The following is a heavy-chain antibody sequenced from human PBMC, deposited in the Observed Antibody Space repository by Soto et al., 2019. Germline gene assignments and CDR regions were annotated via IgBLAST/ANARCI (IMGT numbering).Heavy chain of an antibody. CDR2: ISNDGSDK. J-gene: IGHJ3*01. CDR1: GFTFNNYG. D-gene: IGHD6-13*01. CDR3: AKDQGIASSHGID. Sequence: QVQLVESGGGVVQPGRSLRLSCAASGFTFNNYGMHWVRQAPGKGLEWVATISNDGSDKYYADSVKGRLTISRDNSKNTVYPQMNSLIAEETAVYYCAKDQGIASSHGIDWGEGTMVTVSS. V-gene: IGHV3-30*18.